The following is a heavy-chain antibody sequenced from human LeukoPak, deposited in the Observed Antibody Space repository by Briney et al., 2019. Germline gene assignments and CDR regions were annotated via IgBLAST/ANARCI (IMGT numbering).Heavy chain of an antibody. CDR2: IYYSGST. J-gene: IGHJ4*02. CDR3: ARQVVAVAGTGYFDY. CDR1: GGSIRSSSYY. V-gene: IGHV4-39*01. D-gene: IGHD6-19*01. Sequence: SETLSLTCTVSGGSIRSSSYYWGWIRQPPGKGLEWIGSIYYSGSTYYNASLKSRGTISVDTSKNQFSLNLNSVTAADTAVYVWARQVVAVAGTGYFDYWGQGTLVTVSS.